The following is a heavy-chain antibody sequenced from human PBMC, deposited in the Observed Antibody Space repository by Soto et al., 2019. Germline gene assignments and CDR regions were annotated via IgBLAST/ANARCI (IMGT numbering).Heavy chain of an antibody. J-gene: IGHJ4*02. CDR3: ARGLGLYYFDY. CDR2: INAGNGNT. D-gene: IGHD1-26*01. V-gene: IGHV1-3*01. CDR1: GYTFTSYA. Sequence: QVQLVQSGAEVKKPGASVKVSCKASGYTFTSYAMHWVRQAPGQRLEWMGWINAGNGNTKYLQKFQGRVTITRDTSASTDYMELSSLRSEDTAVYYCARGLGLYYFDYWGQGTLVTVSS.